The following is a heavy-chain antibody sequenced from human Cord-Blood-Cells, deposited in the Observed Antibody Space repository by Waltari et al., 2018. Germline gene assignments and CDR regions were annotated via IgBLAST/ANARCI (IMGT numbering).Heavy chain of an antibody. CDR1: GYTLTSYA. J-gene: IGHJ5*02. V-gene: IGHV1-3*01. Sequence: QVQLVQSGAEVKKPGASVKVSCKASGYTLTSYAMHWVRQAPGQRLEWMGWINAGNGNTKYSQKFQGRVTITRDTSASTAYMELSSLRSEDTAVYYCARDTDDILTGYYNWFDPWGQGTLVTVSS. CDR2: INAGNGNT. CDR3: ARDTDDILTGYYNWFDP. D-gene: IGHD3-9*01.